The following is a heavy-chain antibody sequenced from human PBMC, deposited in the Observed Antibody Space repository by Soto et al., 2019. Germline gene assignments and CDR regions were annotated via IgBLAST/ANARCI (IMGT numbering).Heavy chain of an antibody. Sequence: SETLSLTCTVSGGSITTGGSYWSWIRQHPGKGLEWIGNIYHSGNTYYNPSLKSRLTISVDTSKNHFSLMVDSVTAADTAVYYCARARFQVLYGKPYFDSWGQGTLVTVSS. J-gene: IGHJ4*02. CDR2: IYHSGNT. CDR3: ARARFQVLYGKPYFDS. V-gene: IGHV4-31*03. D-gene: IGHD2-2*02. CDR1: GGSITTGGSY.